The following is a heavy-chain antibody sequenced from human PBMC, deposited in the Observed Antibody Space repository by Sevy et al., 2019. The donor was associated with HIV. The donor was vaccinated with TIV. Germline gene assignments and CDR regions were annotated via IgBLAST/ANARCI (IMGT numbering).Heavy chain of an antibody. CDR2: ISYDGNNK. J-gene: IGHJ4*02. CDR3: ARDLPPSATTVAHFDC. Sequence: GGSLRLSCAASGFTFSSYAMHWVRQAPGKGLEWVAVISYDGNNKYADSVKGRFTISRDNSKNTLYLQMNSLRAEDTAVYYCARDLPPSATTVAHFDCWGQGTLVTVSS. CDR1: GFTFSSYA. D-gene: IGHD4-17*01. V-gene: IGHV3-30*03.